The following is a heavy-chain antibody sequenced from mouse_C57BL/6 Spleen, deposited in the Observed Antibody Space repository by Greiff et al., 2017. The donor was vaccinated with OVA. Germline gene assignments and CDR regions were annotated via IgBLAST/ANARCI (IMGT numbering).Heavy chain of an antibody. CDR2: IHPNSGST. J-gene: IGHJ1*03. V-gene: IGHV1-64*01. D-gene: IGHD1-1*01. Sequence: VQLQQPGAELVKPGASVKLSCKASGYTFTSYWMHWVKQRPGQGLEWIGMIHPNSGSTNYNEKFKSKATLTVDKSSSTAYMQLSSLTSEDSAVYYGARGDGGSSYWWYFDVWGTGTTVTVSS. CDR3: ARGDGGSSYWWYFDV. CDR1: GYTFTSYW.